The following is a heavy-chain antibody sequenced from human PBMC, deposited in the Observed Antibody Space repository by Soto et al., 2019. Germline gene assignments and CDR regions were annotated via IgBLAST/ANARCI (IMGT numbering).Heavy chain of an antibody. CDR3: AKTGGSGWQPSH. J-gene: IGHJ4*02. D-gene: IGHD6-19*01. CDR1: GFIFSNYA. V-gene: IGHV3-23*01. CDR2: ISGSDNYA. Sequence: GGSLRVSCAASGFIFSNYAMTWVRQAPGKGLEWVSHISGSDNYADYADSVKGRFTISRDNSKNTLFLQMNSLRAEDTALYYCAKTGGSGWQPSHWGQGTLVTVSS.